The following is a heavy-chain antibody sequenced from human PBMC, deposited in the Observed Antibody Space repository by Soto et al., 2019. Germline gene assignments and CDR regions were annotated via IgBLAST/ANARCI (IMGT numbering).Heavy chain of an antibody. CDR1: GFTSSIYA. D-gene: IGHD2-15*01. Sequence: GGSLRLSCAASGFTSSIYAMHWVRQAPGKGLEWVAVISYDGARKAYTNYVEGRFTISRDTSKNTLYLQMNSLRVEDTAAYYCSRVYREDTAVVIGARPGEYGMDVWGQGTTVTVSS. J-gene: IGHJ6*02. CDR3: SRVYREDTAVVIGARPGEYGMDV. CDR2: ISYDGARK. V-gene: IGHV3-30-3*01.